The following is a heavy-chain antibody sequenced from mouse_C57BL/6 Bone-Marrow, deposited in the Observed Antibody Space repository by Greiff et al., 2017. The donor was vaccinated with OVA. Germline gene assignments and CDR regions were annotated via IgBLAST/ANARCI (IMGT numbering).Heavy chain of an antibody. CDR2: FYPGSGSI. V-gene: IGHV1-62-2*01. CDR3: ARHEDSPYYGNHWYFDV. Sequence: VQLQQSGAELVKPGASVKLSCKASGYTFTEYTIHWVKQRSGQGLEWIGWFYPGSGSIKYNEKFKDKATLTADKSSSTVYIELSRLTSEDSAVYFCARHEDSPYYGNHWYFDVWGTGTTVTVSS. D-gene: IGHD2-10*01. CDR1: GYTFTEYT. J-gene: IGHJ1*03.